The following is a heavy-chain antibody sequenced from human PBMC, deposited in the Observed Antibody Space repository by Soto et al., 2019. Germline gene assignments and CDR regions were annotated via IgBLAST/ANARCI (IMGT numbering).Heavy chain of an antibody. CDR1: GFTFSSYW. CDR2: INSDGSST. V-gene: IGHV3-74*01. Sequence: GGSLRLSCAASGFTFSSYWMHWVRQAPGKGLVWVSRINSDGSSTSYADSVKGRFTISRDNAKNTLYLQMNSLRAEDTAVYYCAREAWYSRYDTPEPGEDYWGQGTLVTVSS. J-gene: IGHJ4*02. D-gene: IGHD5-12*01. CDR3: AREAWYSRYDTPEPGEDY.